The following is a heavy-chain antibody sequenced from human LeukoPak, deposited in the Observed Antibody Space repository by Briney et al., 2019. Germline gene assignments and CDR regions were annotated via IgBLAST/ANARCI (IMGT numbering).Heavy chain of an antibody. CDR1: GGSISSSNW. J-gene: IGHJ4*02. CDR2: IYYSGST. Sequence: PSETLSLTCAVSGGSISSSNWWSWVRQPPGKGLEWIGYIYYSGSTYYNPSLKSRVTISVDTSKNQFSLKLSSVTAADTAVYYCARDADDSSGYYRFDYWGQGTLVTVSS. D-gene: IGHD3-22*01. V-gene: IGHV4-4*02. CDR3: ARDADDSSGYYRFDY.